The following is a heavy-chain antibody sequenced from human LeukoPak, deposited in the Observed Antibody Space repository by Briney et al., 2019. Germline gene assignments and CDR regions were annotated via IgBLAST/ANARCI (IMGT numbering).Heavy chain of an antibody. CDR1: GFPFNTYD. CDR2: VGGSGAWT. J-gene: IGHJ4*02. CDR3: AKHDGSYSFDY. V-gene: IGHV3-23*01. D-gene: IGHD1-26*01. Sequence: PGGSLRLSCAASGFPFNTYDMTWVRQAPGKGPEWVSSVGGSGAWTSYADSVKGRFTISRDNSKNTLYLQMNTLRAEDTAVYYCAKHDGSYSFDYWGQGTLATVSS.